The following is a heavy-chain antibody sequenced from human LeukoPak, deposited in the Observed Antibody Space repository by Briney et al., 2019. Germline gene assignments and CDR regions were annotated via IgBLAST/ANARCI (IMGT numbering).Heavy chain of an antibody. CDR3: ARDSYYGSGSYPGSWFDP. Sequence: SETLSLTCTVSGGSISYFWTWIRQPAGKGLEWIGRIYTSGSTNYNPSLKSRVTMSVDTSKNQFSLKLSSVTAADTAVYYCARDSYYGSGSYPGSWFDPWGQGTLVTVSS. J-gene: IGHJ5*02. D-gene: IGHD3-10*01. V-gene: IGHV4-4*07. CDR1: GGSISYF. CDR2: IYTSGST.